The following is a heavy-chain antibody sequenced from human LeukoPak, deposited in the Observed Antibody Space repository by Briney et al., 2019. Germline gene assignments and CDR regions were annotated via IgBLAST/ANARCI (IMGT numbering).Heavy chain of an antibody. J-gene: IGHJ4*02. V-gene: IGHV1-2*06. CDR2: NNPNSGGT. D-gene: IGHD4-17*01. Sequence: ASVNVSCKASGYTFTDYYIHWVRQAPGQGLEWMGRNNPNSGGTNYAQKFQGRVTMSRDTSINTAYMELSRLKSDDTAVYYCASPHDYGDFGRFDYWGQGTLVTVSS. CDR1: GYTFTDYY. CDR3: ASPHDYGDFGRFDY.